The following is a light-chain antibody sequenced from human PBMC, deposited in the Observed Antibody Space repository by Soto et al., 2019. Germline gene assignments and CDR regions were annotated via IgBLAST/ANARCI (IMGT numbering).Light chain of an antibody. J-gene: IGKJ2*01. Sequence: DIQMTQSPSTLSASVGDRVTITCRASQSISSWLAWYQQKPGKAPKILIYDASSLESGVPSRFSGSGSGTEFTRTISSLQPYDFATYYCPQYNSQETFGQGTKLEIK. CDR2: DAS. V-gene: IGKV1-5*01. CDR1: QSISSW. CDR3: PQYNSQET.